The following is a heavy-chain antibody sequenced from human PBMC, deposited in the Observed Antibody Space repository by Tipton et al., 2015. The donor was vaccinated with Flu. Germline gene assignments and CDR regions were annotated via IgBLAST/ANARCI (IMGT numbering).Heavy chain of an antibody. CDR3: ARGVAGAFDI. V-gene: IGHV3-11*01. CDR2: ISSSGSTI. J-gene: IGHJ3*02. Sequence: GSLRLSCAASGFTFSNAWMSWVRQAPGKGLEWVSHISSSGSTINYADSVKGRFTISRDNAKNSLYLQMNSLRAEDTAVYYCARGVAGAFDIWGQGTMVSVSS. CDR1: GFTFSNAW. D-gene: IGHD6-19*01.